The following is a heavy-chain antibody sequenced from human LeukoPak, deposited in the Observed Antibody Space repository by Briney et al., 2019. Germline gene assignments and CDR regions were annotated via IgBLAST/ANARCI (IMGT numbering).Heavy chain of an antibody. Sequence: SETLSLTCTVSGGSISSYYWSWIRQPPGKGLEWIGYIYYSGSTNYNPSLKSRVTISVDTSKNQFSLKLSSVTAADTAVYYCARDVHYYDSSGYDNWFDPWGLGTLVTVSP. CDR3: ARDVHYYDSSGYDNWFDP. CDR1: GGSISSYY. CDR2: IYYSGST. J-gene: IGHJ5*02. D-gene: IGHD3-22*01. V-gene: IGHV4-59*01.